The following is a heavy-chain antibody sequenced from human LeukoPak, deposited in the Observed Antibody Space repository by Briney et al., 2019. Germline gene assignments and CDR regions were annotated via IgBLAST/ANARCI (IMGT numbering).Heavy chain of an antibody. CDR1: GGSISSGGYY. CDR3: ARVVGQLPDYYYYYMDV. Sequence: SETLSLTCAVSGGSISSGGYYWSWIRQPPGKGLEWIGYIYHSGSTYYNPSLKSRVTISVDRSKNQFSLKLSSVTAADTAVYYCARVVGQLPDYYYYYMDVWGKGTTVTVSS. D-gene: IGHD1-26*01. CDR2: IYHSGST. V-gene: IGHV4-30-2*01. J-gene: IGHJ6*03.